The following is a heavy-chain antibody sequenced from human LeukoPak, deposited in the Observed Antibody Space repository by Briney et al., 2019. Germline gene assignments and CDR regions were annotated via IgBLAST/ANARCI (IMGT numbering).Heavy chain of an antibody. CDR3: VRSRAASLGYFDF. CDR2: SSWIEGHT. D-gene: IGHD1-26*01. CDR1: GFSFDDYA. Sequence: GGSLGLSCAVSGFSFDDYALHWVRQVPGKGLEWVAFSSWIEGHTDYLDSVKGRFTISRDNSKNSLSLQMNSLRAEDSALYYCVRSRAASLGYFDFWGQGTLVTVSS. V-gene: IGHV3-43D*03. J-gene: IGHJ4*02.